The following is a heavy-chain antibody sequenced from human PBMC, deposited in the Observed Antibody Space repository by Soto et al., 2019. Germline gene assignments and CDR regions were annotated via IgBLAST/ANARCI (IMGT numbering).Heavy chain of an antibody. Sequence: EVQLVESGGGLVKPGGSLRLSCAASGFTFSSYSMNWVRQAPGKGLEWVSSISSSGSFYADSVKGRFTISRDNAKNALYLQMSSLRAEDTAVYYCARDENLVRGVPFDYWGPGTLVTVSS. CDR2: ISSSGS. V-gene: IGHV3-21*01. CDR3: ARDENLVRGVPFDY. J-gene: IGHJ4*02. CDR1: GFTFSSYS. D-gene: IGHD3-10*01.